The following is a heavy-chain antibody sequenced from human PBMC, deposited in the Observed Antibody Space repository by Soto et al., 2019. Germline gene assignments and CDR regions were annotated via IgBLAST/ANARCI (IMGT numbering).Heavy chain of an antibody. CDR2: IDPSDSYT. J-gene: IGHJ6*02. CDR1: GYSFTSYW. V-gene: IGHV5-10-1*01. CDR3: ARHWGSNWNYRIGMDV. D-gene: IGHD1-7*01. Sequence: LGESLKISCKGSGYSFTSYWISWVRQMPGKGLEWMGRIDPSDSYTNYSPSFQGHVTISADKSISTAYLQWSSLKASDTAMYYCARHWGSNWNYRIGMDVWGQGTTVTVSS.